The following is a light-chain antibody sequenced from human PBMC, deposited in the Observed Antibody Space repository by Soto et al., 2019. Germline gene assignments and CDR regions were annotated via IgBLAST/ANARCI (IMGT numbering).Light chain of an antibody. Sequence: QYALTQPPSASGSPGQSVAISCTGTSSDVGGYNYVSWYQQHPGKAPKLMIYEVNKRPSGVPDRFSGSKSGNTASLTVSGRQAEDEADYYCSSYAGSSNVFGTGTKLTVL. CDR3: SSYAGSSNV. CDR1: SSDVGGYNY. J-gene: IGLJ1*01. CDR2: EVN. V-gene: IGLV2-8*01.